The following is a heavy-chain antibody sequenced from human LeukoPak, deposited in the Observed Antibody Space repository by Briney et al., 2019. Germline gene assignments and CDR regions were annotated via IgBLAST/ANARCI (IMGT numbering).Heavy chain of an antibody. CDR2: IYSGGST. D-gene: IGHD3-22*01. J-gene: IGHJ3*02. Sequence: GGSLRLSCAASGFTVSSNYMSWVRQAPGKGLEWVSVIYSGGSTYYADSVKGRFTISRDNSKNTLYLQMNSLRAEDTAVYYCARALAYYDSSGYPSPDGAFDIWGQGTMVTVSS. CDR3: ARALAYYDSSGYPSPDGAFDI. CDR1: GFTVSSNY. V-gene: IGHV3-53*01.